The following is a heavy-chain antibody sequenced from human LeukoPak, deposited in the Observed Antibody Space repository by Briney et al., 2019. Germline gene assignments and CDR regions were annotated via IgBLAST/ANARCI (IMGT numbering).Heavy chain of an antibody. D-gene: IGHD3-16*01. CDR3: ARDSAKLGYFDY. V-gene: IGHV4-39*07. J-gene: IGHJ4*02. Sequence: SETLSLTCTVSGGSISTSSYYWGWVRQPPGKGLEWIGNIFYSGSTYYSPSLKSRITISVDTSKNQFSLKLSSVTAADTAVYYCARDSAKLGYFDYWGQGTLVTVSS. CDR1: GGSISTSSYY. CDR2: IFYSGST.